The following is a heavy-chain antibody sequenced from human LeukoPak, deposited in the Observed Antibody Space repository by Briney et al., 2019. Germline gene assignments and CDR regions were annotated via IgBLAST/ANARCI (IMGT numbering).Heavy chain of an antibody. CDR1: GGTFSSYA. CDR3: ARLTTVTHFDY. D-gene: IGHD4-17*01. CDR2: IIPILGIA. J-gene: IGHJ4*02. Sequence: GSSVKVSCKASGGTFSSYAISWVRQAPGQGLEWMGRIIPILGIANYAQKFQGRVTITADKSTSTAYMELSGLRSEDTAVYYCARLTTVTHFDYWGQGTLVTVSS. V-gene: IGHV1-69*04.